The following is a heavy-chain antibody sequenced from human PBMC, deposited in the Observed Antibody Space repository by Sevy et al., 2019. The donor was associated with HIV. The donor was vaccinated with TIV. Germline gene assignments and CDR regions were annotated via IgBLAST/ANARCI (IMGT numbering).Heavy chain of an antibody. J-gene: IGHJ4*02. Sequence: GGSLRLSCAASGFTFSSYGMHWVRQAPGKGLEWVAVIWYDGSNKYYADSVKGRFTISRDNSKNTLYLQMNSLRAEDTAVYYCARGGCSGGSCYPGYFDYWGQGTLVTVSS. CDR2: IWYDGSNK. D-gene: IGHD2-15*01. CDR3: ARGGCSGGSCYPGYFDY. V-gene: IGHV3-33*01. CDR1: GFTFSSYG.